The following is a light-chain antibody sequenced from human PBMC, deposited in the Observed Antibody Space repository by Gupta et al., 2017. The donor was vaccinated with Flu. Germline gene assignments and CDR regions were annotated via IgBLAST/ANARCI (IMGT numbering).Light chain of an antibody. Sequence: DIVMTQSPDSLAVSLGERATNNCKSSRSLFYSAKNKNYLAWYQQKPGQPPNLLIYWASTRESGVPDRFSGSGSETDFTLTISSLQAEDVAVYYCQQYYSTPPTFGGGTKVEIK. CDR1: RSLFYSAKNKNY. V-gene: IGKV4-1*01. CDR3: QQYYSTPPT. CDR2: WAS. J-gene: IGKJ4*01.